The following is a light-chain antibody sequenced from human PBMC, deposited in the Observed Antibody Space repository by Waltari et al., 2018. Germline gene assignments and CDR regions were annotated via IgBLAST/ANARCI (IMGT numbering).Light chain of an antibody. CDR3: QHYVRLPVT. J-gene: IGKJ1*01. CDR1: QSVGRS. V-gene: IGKV3D-20*01. Sequence: SCGASQSVGRSLAWYQQKPGRAPRLLLYDASSRATGIPDSFSGSGFGTDFSLTISRLEPEDFAVYYCQHYVRLPVTFGQGTKVEIK. CDR2: DAS.